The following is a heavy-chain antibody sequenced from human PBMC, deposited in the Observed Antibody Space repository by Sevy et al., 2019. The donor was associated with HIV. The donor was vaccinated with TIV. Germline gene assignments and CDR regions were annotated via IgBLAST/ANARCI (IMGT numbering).Heavy chain of an antibody. CDR3: ATDPLGSPYYYYGMDV. V-gene: IGHV1-24*01. J-gene: IGHJ6*02. CDR2: FDPEDGET. CDR1: GYTLTELS. D-gene: IGHD7-27*01. Sequence: ASVKVSCKVSGYTLTELSMHWVRQAPGKGLEWMGGFDPEDGETIYAQKFQGRATMTEDTSTDTAYMELSSLRSEDTAVYYCATDPLGSPYYYYGMDVWGQGTTVTVSS.